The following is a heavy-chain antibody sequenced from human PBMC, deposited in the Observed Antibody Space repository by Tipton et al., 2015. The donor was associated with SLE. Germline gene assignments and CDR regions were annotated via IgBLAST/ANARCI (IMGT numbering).Heavy chain of an antibody. CDR1: GGSFSGYY. CDR2: INHSGST. Sequence: TLSLTCAVYGGSFSGYYWSWIRQPPGKGLEWIGEINHSGSTNYNPSLKSRVTISVDTSKNQFSLKLSSVTAADTAVYYCARYYYDSSATFDYWGQVTLVTVSS. V-gene: IGHV4-34*01. J-gene: IGHJ4*02. CDR3: ARYYYDSSATFDY. D-gene: IGHD3-22*01.